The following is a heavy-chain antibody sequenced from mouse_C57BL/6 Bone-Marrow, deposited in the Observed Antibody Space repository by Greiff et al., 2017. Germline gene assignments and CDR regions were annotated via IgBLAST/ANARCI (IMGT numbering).Heavy chain of an antibody. CDR3: APIYYGNY. D-gene: IGHD2-1*01. CDR1: VFNIKNTY. J-gene: IGHJ2*01. V-gene: IGHV14-3*01. Sequence: EVQLVESVAELVWPGASVKLSCTASVFNIKNTYMPWVKQRPEQGLEWIGRIDPANGNTKYAPKFQGKATITADTSSNTAYLQLSSLTSENTAIYYCAPIYYGNYWGQGTTLKVAS. CDR2: IDPANGNT.